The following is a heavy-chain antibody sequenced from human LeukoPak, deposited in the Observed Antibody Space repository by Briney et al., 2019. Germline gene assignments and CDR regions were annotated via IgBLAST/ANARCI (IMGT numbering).Heavy chain of an antibody. CDR2: ISAYNGNT. J-gene: IGHJ4*02. Sequence: ASVKVSCKASGYTFTSYGISWVRQAPGQGLEWMGWISAYNGNTNYAQKLQGRVTMTTDTSTSTAYMELRSLRSDDTAVYYCARVGDYYDYVWGSYCSAYFDYWGQGTLVTVSS. CDR1: GYTFTSYG. CDR3: ARVGDYYDYVWGSYCSAYFDY. V-gene: IGHV1-18*01. D-gene: IGHD3-16*02.